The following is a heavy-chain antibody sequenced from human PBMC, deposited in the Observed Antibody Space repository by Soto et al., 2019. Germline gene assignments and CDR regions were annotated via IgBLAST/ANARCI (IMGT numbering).Heavy chain of an antibody. CDR1: GFTFSSYW. V-gene: IGHV3-74*01. CDR3: ARVPRYCSSISCYVDFDY. D-gene: IGHD2-2*01. J-gene: IGHJ4*02. CDR2: INGDGSST. Sequence: PGGSLRLSCAASGFTFSSYWMHWVRQAPGKGLVWVSRINGDGSSTSYANSVKGRFTISRDNAKNTLYLQMNSLRAEDTAVYYCARVPRYCSSISCYVDFDYWGLRSLVTVSS.